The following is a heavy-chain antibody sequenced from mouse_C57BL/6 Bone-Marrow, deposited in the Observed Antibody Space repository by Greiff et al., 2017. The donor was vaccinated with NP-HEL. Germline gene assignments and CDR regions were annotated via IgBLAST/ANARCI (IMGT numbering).Heavy chain of an antibody. D-gene: IGHD1-1*01. CDR1: GFSLTSYG. CDR2: IWRGGST. Sequence: VKLVESGPGLVQPSQSLSITCTVSGFSLTSYGVHWVRQSPGKGLEWLGVIWRGGSTDYNAAFMSRLSITKDNSKSQVFFKMNSLQADDTAIYYCAKEGYYGTPWFAYWGQGTLVTVSA. CDR3: AKEGYYGTPWFAY. J-gene: IGHJ3*01. V-gene: IGHV2-5*01.